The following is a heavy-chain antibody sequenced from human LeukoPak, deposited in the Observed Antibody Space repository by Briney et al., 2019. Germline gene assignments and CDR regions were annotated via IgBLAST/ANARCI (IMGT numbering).Heavy chain of an antibody. CDR1: GGSISSSNW. V-gene: IGHV4-4*02. J-gene: IGHJ1*01. CDR3: ARRRYCSSTSCSNPRGYFQH. CDR2: IYHSGST. D-gene: IGHD2-2*01. Sequence: PSETLSLTCAVSGGSISSSNWWSWVRQPPGQGLEWIGEIYHSGSTNYNPSLKSRVTISVDTSKNQFSLKLSSVTAADTAVYYCARRRYCSSTSCSNPRGYFQHWGQGTLVTVSS.